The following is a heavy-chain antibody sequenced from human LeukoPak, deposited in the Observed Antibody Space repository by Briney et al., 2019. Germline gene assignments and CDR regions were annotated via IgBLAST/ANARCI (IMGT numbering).Heavy chain of an antibody. CDR1: GFSYRDYW. D-gene: IGHD3-16*02. CDR2: MKQDGSEK. Sequence: SGGSLRLSCGASGFSYRDYWMTWVRQAPGRALECVANMKQDGSEKYYVDSVKGRFTISRDNAKNSLYLQMNSLRAEDTAVYYCARSRGFYYDYVWGSYRPYYFDYWGQGTLVTVSS. V-gene: IGHV3-7*01. CDR3: ARSRGFYYDYVWGSYRPYYFDY. J-gene: IGHJ4*02.